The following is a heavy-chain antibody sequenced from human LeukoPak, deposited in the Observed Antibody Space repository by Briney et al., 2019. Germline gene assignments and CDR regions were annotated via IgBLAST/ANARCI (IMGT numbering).Heavy chain of an antibody. CDR2: ISGMSSTI. J-gene: IGHJ4*02. CDR3: AKYSGSYYFFDY. Sequence: TGGSLRLSCAASGFTFRSYSMNWVRQAPGKGLEWVSFISGMSSTIYYADSVKGRFTISRDNSKNTLYLQMNSLRAEDTAVYYCAKYSGSYYFFDYWGQGTLVTVSS. V-gene: IGHV3-48*01. CDR1: GFTFRSYS. D-gene: IGHD1-26*01.